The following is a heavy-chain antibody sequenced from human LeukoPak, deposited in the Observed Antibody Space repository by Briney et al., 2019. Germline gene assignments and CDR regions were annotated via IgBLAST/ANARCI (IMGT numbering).Heavy chain of an antibody. D-gene: IGHD6-19*01. CDR1: GYSFTSYW. Sequence: GESLKISFKGSGYSFTSYWIGWVRQMPGKGLEWMGIIYPGDSDTTYSPSFQGQVTISADKSISIVYLQWSSLKASDTAMYYCARRRLTSSGCLDYWGQGTLVTVSS. V-gene: IGHV5-51*01. CDR2: IYPGDSDT. J-gene: IGHJ4*02. CDR3: ARRRLTSSGCLDY.